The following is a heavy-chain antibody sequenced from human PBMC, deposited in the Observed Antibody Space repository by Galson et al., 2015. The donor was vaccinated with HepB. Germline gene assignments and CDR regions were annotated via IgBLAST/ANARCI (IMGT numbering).Heavy chain of an antibody. CDR2: ISDSGGST. V-gene: IGHV3-23*01. Sequence: SLRLSCAASGFTFSLYAMTWVRQSPGKGLEWVADISDSGGSTFYADSVKGRFTISRDNSKNTLFLQMNSLRLEDTAVYFCANTTVTMDWFGPWGQGTLVTASS. J-gene: IGHJ5*02. D-gene: IGHD4-17*01. CDR1: GFTFSLYA. CDR3: ANTTVTMDWFGP.